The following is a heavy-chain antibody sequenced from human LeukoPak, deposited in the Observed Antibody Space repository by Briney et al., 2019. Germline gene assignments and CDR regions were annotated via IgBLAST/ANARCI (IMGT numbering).Heavy chain of an antibody. Sequence: PSETLSLTCTLSGGTVTSSTYFWGWIRQPPGKGLEWIGSISYSGATYYNPSLKSRVSMSVHTFKNQFSLKLSSVTAADTAVYYCARDGFYYHYYMDVWGEGTTVTVSS. D-gene: IGHD1-14*01. CDR1: GGTVTSSTYF. CDR3: ARDGFYYHYYMDV. CDR2: ISYSGAT. J-gene: IGHJ6*03. V-gene: IGHV4-39*07.